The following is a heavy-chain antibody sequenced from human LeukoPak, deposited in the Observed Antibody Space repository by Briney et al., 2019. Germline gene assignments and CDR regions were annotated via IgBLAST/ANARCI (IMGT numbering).Heavy chain of an antibody. Sequence: PGGSLRLSCAASGFTVSSNYMSWVRQAPGRGLEWVSVIYSGGSTYYADSVKGRFTISRDNSKNTLYLQMNSLRAEDTAVYYCARDGGYSYGFRFDYWGQGTLVTVSS. J-gene: IGHJ4*02. V-gene: IGHV3-66*01. CDR3: ARDGGYSYGFRFDY. CDR2: IYSGGST. D-gene: IGHD5-18*01. CDR1: GFTVSSNY.